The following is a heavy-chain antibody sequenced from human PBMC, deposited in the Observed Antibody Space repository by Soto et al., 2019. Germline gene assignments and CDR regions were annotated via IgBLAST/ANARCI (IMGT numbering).Heavy chain of an antibody. V-gene: IGHV3-72*01. CDR3: ARDSGRGFYFDY. D-gene: IGHD3-10*01. CDR1: GFTFSDHY. J-gene: IGHJ4*02. Sequence: GGSLRLSCVGSGFTFSDHYMDWVRQAPGKGLEWVGRIRNRPNSYTTQYAASVKGRFAVLRDDSENLVYLQMNDLKTEDTAVYYCARDSGRGFYFDYWGQGAQVTVSS. CDR2: IRNRPNSYTT.